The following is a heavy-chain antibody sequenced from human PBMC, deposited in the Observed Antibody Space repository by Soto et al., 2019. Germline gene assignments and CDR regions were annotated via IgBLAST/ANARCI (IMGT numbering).Heavy chain of an antibody. Sequence: VGSLRLSCVASGFTFRNYAMSWVRQAPGKGLEWVSGISGDSGNTYYADSVKGRFTISRDNSKNTLYLQVNSLRAEDTAVYYCAKNTYFDFWGQGTLVTVSS. CDR3: AKNTYFDF. V-gene: IGHV3-23*01. CDR2: ISGDSGNT. CDR1: GFTFRNYA. J-gene: IGHJ4*02.